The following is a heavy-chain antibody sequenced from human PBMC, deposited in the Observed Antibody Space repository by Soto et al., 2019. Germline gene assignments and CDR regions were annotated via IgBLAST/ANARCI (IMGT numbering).Heavy chain of an antibody. Sequence: PGESLKISCKGSGYSFAGYWITWVRQKPGKGLEWMGRIDPSGSQTYYSPSFRGHVTISVTKSITTVFLQWSSLGASDTAMYYCARQIYDSDTGPNFQYYFDSWGQGTPVTVSS. J-gene: IGHJ4*02. CDR2: IDPSGSQT. CDR1: GYSFAGYW. D-gene: IGHD3-22*01. CDR3: ARQIYDSDTGPNFQYYFDS. V-gene: IGHV5-10-1*01.